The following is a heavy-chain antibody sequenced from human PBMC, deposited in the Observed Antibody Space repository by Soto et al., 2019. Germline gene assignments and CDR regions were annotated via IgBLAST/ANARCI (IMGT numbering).Heavy chain of an antibody. CDR2: ICPSDSDT. CDR3: ARPANTVADHFDL. CDR1: GYTFTIYW. J-gene: IGHJ4*02. Sequence: GESLKISCQVSGYTFTIYWIGWVRQMPGKGLEWMGIICPSDSDTRYSPSFQGQVTISADQSINTAYLRWDSLKASDTAIYYCARPANTVADHFDLWGQGTPVTVSS. D-gene: IGHD4-17*01. V-gene: IGHV5-51*01.